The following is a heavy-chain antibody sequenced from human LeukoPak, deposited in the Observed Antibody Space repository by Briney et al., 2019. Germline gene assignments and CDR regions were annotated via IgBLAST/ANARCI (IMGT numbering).Heavy chain of an antibody. CDR2: IYYIGTT. D-gene: IGHD2-15*01. CDR1: RGSISSYY. Sequence: SETLSLTCSVSRGSISSYYWSWIRQPPGKGLEWIGYIYYIGTTNYNPSLKSRVTISVDRSKNQFSLKLSSVTAADTAVYYCARGGKVAATLYYWGQGTLVTVSS. J-gene: IGHJ4*02. CDR3: ARGGKVAATLYY. V-gene: IGHV4-59*12.